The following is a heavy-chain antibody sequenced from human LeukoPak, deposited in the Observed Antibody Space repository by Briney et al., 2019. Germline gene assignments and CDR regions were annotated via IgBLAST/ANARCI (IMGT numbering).Heavy chain of an antibody. J-gene: IGHJ4*02. V-gene: IGHV4-59*12. CDR2: IYYSGST. Sequence: SETLSLTCTVSGGSISSYYWSWIRQPPGKGLEWIGYIYYSGSTNYNPSLKSRVTISVDTSKNQFSLKLSSVTAADTAVYYCARDESITWDPPFDYWGQGTLVTVSS. D-gene: IGHD1-26*01. CDR3: ARDESITWDPPFDY. CDR1: GGSISSYY.